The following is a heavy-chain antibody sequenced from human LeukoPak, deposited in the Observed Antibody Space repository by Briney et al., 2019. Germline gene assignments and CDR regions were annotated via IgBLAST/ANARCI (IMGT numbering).Heavy chain of an antibody. CDR2: IIPIFGTA. V-gene: IGHV1-69*13. CDR1: GYTFTIYG. CDR3: ARGVLRVVSPASFDY. D-gene: IGHD2-8*01. Sequence: GASVKVSCKASGYTFTIYGITWVRQAPGQGLEWMGGIIPIFGTANYAQKFQGRVTITADESTSTAYMELSSLRSEDTAVYYCARGVLRVVSPASFDYWGQGTLVTVSS. J-gene: IGHJ4*02.